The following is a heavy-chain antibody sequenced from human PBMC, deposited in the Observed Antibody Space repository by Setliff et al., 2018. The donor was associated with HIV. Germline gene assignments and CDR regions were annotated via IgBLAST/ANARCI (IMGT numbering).Heavy chain of an antibody. CDR2: IYYSGST. D-gene: IGHD6-25*01. J-gene: IGHJ4*02. CDR3: ASHRSGYYFDY. CDR1: GGSISSHY. Sequence: SETLSLTCTVSGGSISSHYWSWIRQPPGKGLEWIGYIYYSGSTNYNPSLKSRVTISVDTSQNQFSLKLSSVTAADTAVYYCASHRSGYYFDYWGQGTLVTVSS. V-gene: IGHV4-59*11.